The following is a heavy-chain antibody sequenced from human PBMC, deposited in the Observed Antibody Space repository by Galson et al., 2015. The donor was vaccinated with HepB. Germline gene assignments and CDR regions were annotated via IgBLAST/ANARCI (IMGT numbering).Heavy chain of an antibody. D-gene: IGHD6-19*01. CDR2: ISGSGGST. Sequence: SLRLSCAASGFTFSSYAMSWVRQAPGKGLEWVSAISGSGGSTYYADSVKGRFTISRDNSKNTLYLQMNSLRAEDTAVYYCAKFKGGSGWGDYFDYWGQGTLVTVSS. J-gene: IGHJ4*02. CDR3: AKFKGGSGWGDYFDY. V-gene: IGHV3-23*01. CDR1: GFTFSSYA.